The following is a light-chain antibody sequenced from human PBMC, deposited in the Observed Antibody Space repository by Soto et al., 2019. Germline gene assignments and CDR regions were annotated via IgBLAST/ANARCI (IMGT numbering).Light chain of an antibody. CDR1: SSDVGSYNL. CDR3: CSYAGSFVV. V-gene: IGLV2-23*01. J-gene: IGLJ2*01. Sequence: QSVLTQPASVSGSPGQSITISCTGTSSDVGSYNLVSWYQQHPGKAPKLMIYEGSKRPSGVSNRFSGSKSGNTASLTISGLQAEDEADYYCCSYAGSFVVFGGGIKLTVL. CDR2: EGS.